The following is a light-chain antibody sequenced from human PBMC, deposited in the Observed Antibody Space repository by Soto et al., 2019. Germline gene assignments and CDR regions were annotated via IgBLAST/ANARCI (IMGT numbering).Light chain of an antibody. Sequence: EIVMTQSPATLSVSPGERATLSCRVSQSVSSNLAWYQQKPGQAPRLLIYGASTRATGIPARFSGSGSGTEFTLIISSLQSEDFAVYYCQQYNNWPLTFGGGTKVEIK. CDR1: QSVSSN. V-gene: IGKV3-15*01. J-gene: IGKJ4*01. CDR3: QQYNNWPLT. CDR2: GAS.